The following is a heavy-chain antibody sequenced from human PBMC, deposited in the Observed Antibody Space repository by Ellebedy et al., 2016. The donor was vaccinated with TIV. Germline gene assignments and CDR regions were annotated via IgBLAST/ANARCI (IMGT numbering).Heavy chain of an antibody. CDR1: GFTFSSYG. Sequence: GESLKISCAASGFTFSSYGMHWVRQAPGKGLEWVAVIWYDGSNKYYADSVKGRFTISRDNSKNTLYLQMNSLRAEDTAVYYCARGFFWSGPYYYYYMDVWGKGTTVTVSS. V-gene: IGHV3-33*01. D-gene: IGHD3-3*01. J-gene: IGHJ6*03. CDR2: IWYDGSNK. CDR3: ARGFFWSGPYYYYYMDV.